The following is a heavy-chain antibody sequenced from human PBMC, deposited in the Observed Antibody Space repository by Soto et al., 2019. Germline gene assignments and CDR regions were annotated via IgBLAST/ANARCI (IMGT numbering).Heavy chain of an antibody. V-gene: IGHV3-23*01. CDR3: AKGSQMGEYYFDY. CDR2: FSGSSGGT. D-gene: IGHD1-26*01. J-gene: IGHJ4*02. Sequence: EVQLLESGGGLVQPGGSLRLSCAASGFTFSSYVMNWVRQAPGKGLEWVSGFSGSSGGTYYANFVKGRFTISRDNSKNTLYLQVNNLRAEDTAVYYCAKGSQMGEYYFDYWGQGTLVTVSS. CDR1: GFTFSSYV.